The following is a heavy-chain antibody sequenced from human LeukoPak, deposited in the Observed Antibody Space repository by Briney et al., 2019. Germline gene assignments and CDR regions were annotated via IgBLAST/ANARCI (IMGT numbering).Heavy chain of an antibody. D-gene: IGHD3-16*02. V-gene: IGHV3-7*01. J-gene: IGHJ3*02. Sequence: PGGSLRLSCAASGFTFSDYYMSWIRQAPGKGLEWVANIQQDGSEKYYLDSVKGLFTISRDNTKNSLHMQMNSLRAGDTGVYYCAREYVMITFGGVIVPDAFDIWGPGTMVTVSS. CDR1: GFTFSDYY. CDR2: IQQDGSEK. CDR3: AREYVMITFGGVIVPDAFDI.